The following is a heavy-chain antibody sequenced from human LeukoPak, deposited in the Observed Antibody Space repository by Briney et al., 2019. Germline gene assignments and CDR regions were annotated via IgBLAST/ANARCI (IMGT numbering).Heavy chain of an antibody. D-gene: IGHD5-12*01. CDR1: GFTFSKFS. CDR3: AKDWSLGYGCLDY. V-gene: IGHV3-33*06. CDR2: VWNDGSKN. J-gene: IGHJ4*02. Sequence: GGSLRLSCAASGFTFSKFSMHWVRQTPGKGLEWVALVWNDGSKNYYADSVKGRFTISRDNSKDTLYLLLNSLRAEDTAVYYCAKDWSLGYGCLDYWGQGTLVTVSS.